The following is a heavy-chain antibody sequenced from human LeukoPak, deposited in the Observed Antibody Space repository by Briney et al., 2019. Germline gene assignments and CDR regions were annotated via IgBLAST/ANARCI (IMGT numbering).Heavy chain of an antibody. CDR3: ARGFLNTSFNFDY. Sequence: SETLSLTCAVYGGSFSGYYWSWIRQPPGKGLEWNGEINHSGSTNYNPSLKSRVTISVDTSKNQFSLKLSSVTAADTAVYYCARGFLNTSFNFDYWGQGTLVTVSS. CDR2: INHSGST. CDR1: GGSFSGYY. J-gene: IGHJ4*02. D-gene: IGHD2/OR15-2a*01. V-gene: IGHV4-34*01.